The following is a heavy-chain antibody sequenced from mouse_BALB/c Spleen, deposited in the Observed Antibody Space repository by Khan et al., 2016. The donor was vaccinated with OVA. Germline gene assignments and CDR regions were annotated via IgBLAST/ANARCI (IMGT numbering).Heavy chain of an antibody. CDR3: ARQPYVHYDVMDY. J-gene: IGHJ4*01. CDR1: GFSLTNYG. CDR2: IWSDGTT. V-gene: IGHV2-6-1*01. Sequence: QVQLKQSGPGLVAPSQSLSITCTISGFSLTNYGVHWVRQPPGKGLEWLVVIWSDGTTTYDSALKSRLTISKDNSKSHVFLIMDSLQTDDTAMYDRARQPYVHYDVMDYWGQGTSVTVSS. D-gene: IGHD1-1*01.